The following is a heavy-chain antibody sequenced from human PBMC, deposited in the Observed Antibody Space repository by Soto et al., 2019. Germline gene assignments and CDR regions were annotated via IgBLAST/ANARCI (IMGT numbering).Heavy chain of an antibody. D-gene: IGHD6-13*01. CDR2: IFSNDEK. CDR3: ARIRSSRRWDDYFDY. Sequence: QVTLKESGPVLVKPTETLTLTCTVSGFSLSNARMGVSWIRQPPGKALEWLAHIFSNDEKSYSPTLKSRLTISKDTSKSQVVLTMNNMDPLDTATYYCARIRSSRRWDDYFDYWGQGTLVTVSS. V-gene: IGHV2-26*01. CDR1: GFSLSNARMG. J-gene: IGHJ4*02.